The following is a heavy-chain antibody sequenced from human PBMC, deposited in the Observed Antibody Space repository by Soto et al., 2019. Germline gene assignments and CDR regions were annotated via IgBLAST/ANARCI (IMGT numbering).Heavy chain of an antibody. CDR2: INHSGST. CDR1: DGAVSGDY. Sequence: PSETLSLTCAVDDGAVSGDYWSWIRQPPGKGLEWIGEINHSGSTNYNPSLKSRVTISVDTSKNQFSLKLSSVTAADTAVYYCASMVRGAGYWGQGTLVTVSS. J-gene: IGHJ4*02. D-gene: IGHD3-10*01. CDR3: ASMVRGAGY. V-gene: IGHV4-34*01.